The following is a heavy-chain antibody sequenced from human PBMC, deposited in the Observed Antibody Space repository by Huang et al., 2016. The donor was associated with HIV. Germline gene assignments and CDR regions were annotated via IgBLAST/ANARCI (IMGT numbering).Heavy chain of an antibody. J-gene: IGHJ4*02. D-gene: IGHD6-6*01. CDR1: GYTFTDSN. CDR2: INPKRGGT. Sequence: QVQLVQSGAEVKNPGASVRVSCKASGYTFTDSNIHWVRQAPGQGLEWMGWINPKRGGTSYAQRFQGRSTMTRDTTISTVHMDLRRIQSDDTAVYFCARDWSFGSSTSPADWGQGTLVTVSS. V-gene: IGHV1-2*02. CDR3: ARDWSFGSSTSPAD.